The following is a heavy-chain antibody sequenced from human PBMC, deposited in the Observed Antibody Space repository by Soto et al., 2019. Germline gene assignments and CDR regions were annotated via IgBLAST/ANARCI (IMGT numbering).Heavy chain of an antibody. J-gene: IGHJ5*02. CDR2: IYYSGST. V-gene: IGHV4-39*01. D-gene: IGHD6-19*01. CDR1: GGSINSSSYF. CDR3: ERHESSGSRNWFDP. Sequence: PSETLSLTCSVSGGSINSSSYFWGRVRQPPGKGLEWIGSIYYSGSTYYNPSLRSRVTISVDTSKNQFSLKLSSVTAADTAVFYCERHESSGSRNWFDPWGQGTLVTVSS.